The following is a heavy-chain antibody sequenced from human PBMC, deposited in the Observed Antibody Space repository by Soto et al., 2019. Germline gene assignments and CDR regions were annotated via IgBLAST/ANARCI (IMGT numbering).Heavy chain of an antibody. J-gene: IGHJ5*02. Sequence: ASVKVSCKASAYSFTTYHIHWVRQAPGQGLEWMGLINPDAGATNYAQRFQGRLRLTRDTSTSTVYMELRSLRFDDAAVYYCARGDIVLVPASEGNWFDPWGQGTLVTVSS. V-gene: IGHV1-46*01. CDR2: INPDAGAT. CDR3: ARGDIVLVPASEGNWFDP. CDR1: AYSFTTYH. D-gene: IGHD2-2*01.